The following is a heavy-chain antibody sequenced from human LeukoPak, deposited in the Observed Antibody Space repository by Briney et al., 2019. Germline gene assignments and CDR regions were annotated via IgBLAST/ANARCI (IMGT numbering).Heavy chain of an antibody. CDR3: ARADGSSSWGYYYYGMDV. D-gene: IGHD6-13*01. V-gene: IGHV4-34*01. Sequence: SETLSLTCAVYGGSFSGYYWSWIRQPPGKGLEWIGEINHSGSTNYNPSLKSRVTISVDKSKNQFSLKLSSVAAADTAVYYCARADGSSSWGYYYYGMDVWGQGTTVTVSS. J-gene: IGHJ6*02. CDR2: INHSGST. CDR1: GGSFSGYY.